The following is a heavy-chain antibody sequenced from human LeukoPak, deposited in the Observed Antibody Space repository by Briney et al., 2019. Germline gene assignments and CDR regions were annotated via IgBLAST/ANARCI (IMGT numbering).Heavy chain of an antibody. V-gene: IGHV1-8*01. CDR1: GYTFTSVD. J-gene: IGHJ6*03. Sequence: ASVKVSCKXSGYTFTSVDINWVRQATGQGLEWMGWMNPNNGNTGYAQKFQGRVTMTRDTAISTAYMELSSLTYEDTAVYYCARPTSRPSNYYHTDVWGKGTTVTVSS. D-gene: IGHD6-13*01. CDR3: ARPTSRPSNYYHTDV. CDR2: MNPNNGNT.